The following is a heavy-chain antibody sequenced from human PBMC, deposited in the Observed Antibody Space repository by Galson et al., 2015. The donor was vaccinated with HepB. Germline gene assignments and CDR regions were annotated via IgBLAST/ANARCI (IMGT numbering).Heavy chain of an antibody. CDR1: GYTFSSYP. J-gene: IGHJ5*02. Sequence: SVKVSCKASGYTFSSYPITWVRQAPGQGLEWMGWINSYSRDTDYARQLQGRVTMTTDTSTSTAYMELKSLRSDDTAVYYCARGALVVVVDATQNNWFDPWGQGTLVTVSS. CDR3: ARGALVVVVDATQNNWFDP. D-gene: IGHD2-15*01. CDR2: INSYSRDT. V-gene: IGHV1-18*01.